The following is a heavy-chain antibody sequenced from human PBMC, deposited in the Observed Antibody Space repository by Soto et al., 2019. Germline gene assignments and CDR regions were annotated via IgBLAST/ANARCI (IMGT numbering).Heavy chain of an antibody. CDR1: RDTFTSYA. D-gene: IGHD6-6*01. Sequence: GSLSVSSMASRDTFTSYAMHFGRQAPGPRLEWMRGINAGNGNTKYSQKFQGRVTITRETSASTAYMELSSLRSEDTAVYYCARVPGEYCSSRYYYFDYWGQGTLVTVSS. V-gene: IGHV1-3*01. CDR2: INAGNGNT. CDR3: ARVPGEYCSSRYYYFDY. J-gene: IGHJ4*02.